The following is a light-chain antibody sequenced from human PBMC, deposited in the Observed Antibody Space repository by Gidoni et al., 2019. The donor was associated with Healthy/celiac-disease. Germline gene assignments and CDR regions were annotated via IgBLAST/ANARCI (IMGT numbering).Light chain of an antibody. V-gene: IGLV1-40*01. CDR1: SSNIGAGYA. J-gene: IGLJ2*01. CDR2: GNS. CDR3: QSYDSSLSGSV. Sequence: QSVLTQPPSVSGAPGQRVTISCTGRSSNIGAGYAVHWYQQLPGTAPKLLIYGNSNRPSGVPDRFSGSKSGTSASLAITGLQAEDDADYYCQSYDSSLSGSVFGGGTKLTVL.